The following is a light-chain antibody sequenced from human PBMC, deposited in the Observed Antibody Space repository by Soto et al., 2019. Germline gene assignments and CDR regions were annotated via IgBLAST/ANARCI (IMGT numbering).Light chain of an antibody. J-gene: IGKJ5*01. V-gene: IGKV3-11*01. CDR1: QSISTY. Sequence: EIVLTQSPATLSLSPGERATLSCRASQSISTYLAWYQQKPGQSPRLLIYDASIRATGIPATFRGSGSGTDFTVTISDQDPEEFAVYYGQHRTNWSITFGQGTRLEIK. CDR3: QHRTNWSIT. CDR2: DAS.